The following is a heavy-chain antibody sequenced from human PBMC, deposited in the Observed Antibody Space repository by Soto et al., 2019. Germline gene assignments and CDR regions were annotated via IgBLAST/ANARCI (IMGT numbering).Heavy chain of an antibody. Sequence: SETLSLTCTVSGGSVSSGSYYWSWIRQPPGKGLEWIGYIYYSGSTNYNPSLKSRVTISVDTSKNQFSLKLSSVTAADTAVYYCARDSRTPTQDEYYYYGMDVWGQGTTVTVSS. CDR2: IYYSGST. D-gene: IGHD4-17*01. J-gene: IGHJ6*02. CDR3: ARDSRTPTQDEYYYYGMDV. V-gene: IGHV4-61*01. CDR1: GGSVSSGSYY.